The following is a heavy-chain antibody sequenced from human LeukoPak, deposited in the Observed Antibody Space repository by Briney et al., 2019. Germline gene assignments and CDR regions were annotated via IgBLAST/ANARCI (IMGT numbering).Heavy chain of an antibody. Sequence: PGGSLRLSCAASGFIFSNYAMHWVRQAPGKGLEWVALISYDGNYKNYADSVKGRFPISRDNSKNSLDLQMNSLRADDTAVYYCARDTLGEGEDANYAVYYFDYWGQGTVVTVSS. D-gene: IGHD4/OR15-4a*01. V-gene: IGHV3-30*04. CDR1: GFIFSNYA. CDR3: ARDTLGEGEDANYAVYYFDY. J-gene: IGHJ4*02. CDR2: ISYDGNYK.